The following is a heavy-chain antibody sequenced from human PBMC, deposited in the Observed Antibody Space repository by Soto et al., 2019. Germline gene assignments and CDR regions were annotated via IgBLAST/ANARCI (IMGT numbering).Heavy chain of an antibody. Sequence: GESPKIPCKGPGYSFTNYWIGLVRQMPGEGLEWMEIIYPGESDARYSPSFQGQVTISHGKSLSTAYLQRSSLKSWHTAMHYRGSRGDSSGMDVWGQGTTVTVSS. CDR3: GSRGDSSGMDV. V-gene: IGHV5-51*01. CDR1: GYSFTNYW. J-gene: IGHJ6*02. CDR2: IYPGESDA.